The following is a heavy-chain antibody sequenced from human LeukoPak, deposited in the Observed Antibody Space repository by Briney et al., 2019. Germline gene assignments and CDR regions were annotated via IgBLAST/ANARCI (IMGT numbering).Heavy chain of an antibody. D-gene: IGHD3-10*01. CDR1: GDSISSGGHY. CDR3: ARVVAGPTYFDC. V-gene: IGHV4-31*03. Sequence: SETLSLTCTVSGDSISSGGHYWSWIRHLPGKGLEWIGHITDSGSPYYNPSLESRITTSIDTSKNQFSLKLRSVTAADTAVYYCARVVAGPTYFDCWGQGTLVTVSS. CDR2: ITDSGSP. J-gene: IGHJ4*02.